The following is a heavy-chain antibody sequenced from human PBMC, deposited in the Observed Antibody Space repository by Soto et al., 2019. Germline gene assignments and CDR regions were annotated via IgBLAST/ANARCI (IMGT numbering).Heavy chain of an antibody. V-gene: IGHV4-30-4*01. CDR2: IYYSGNT. Sequence: PSETLSLTCTVSGGSISSGDYYWSWIRQTPGKGLEWMGYIYYSGNTYYNPSLKSRATISVDTPKNQFSLKLNSVTAADTAVYYCAREGAGNGMDVWGQGTTVTVSS. J-gene: IGHJ6*02. CDR3: AREGAGNGMDV. CDR1: GGSISSGDYY.